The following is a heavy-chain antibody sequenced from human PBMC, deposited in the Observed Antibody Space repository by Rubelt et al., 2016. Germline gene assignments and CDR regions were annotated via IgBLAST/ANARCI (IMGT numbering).Heavy chain of an antibody. J-gene: IGHJ6*02. CDR1: GGSFSGYY. CDR2: INHSGST. Sequence: QVQLQQWGAGLLKPSETLSLTCGVYGGSFSGYYWSWIRQSPGKGLEWIGEINHSGSTNYNPSLKSRVTISVDTSKNEYSLNLSSVTDAYTAVYYCASPLGFNYYNGMDVWGQGTTVTVSS. V-gene: IGHV4-34*01. CDR3: ASPLGFNYYNGMDV.